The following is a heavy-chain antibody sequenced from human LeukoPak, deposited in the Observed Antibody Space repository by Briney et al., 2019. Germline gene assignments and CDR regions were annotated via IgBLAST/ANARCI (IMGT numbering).Heavy chain of an antibody. J-gene: IGHJ4*02. CDR2: IYTSGST. CDR1: GGSISSGSYY. CDR3: ASHFLGY. Sequence: SQTLSLTCTVSGGSISSGSYYWSWIRQPAGKGLEWIGRIYTSGSTNYNPSLKSRVTISVDTSKNQFSLKLSSVTAADTAVYYCASHFLGYWGQGTLVTVSS. V-gene: IGHV4-61*02.